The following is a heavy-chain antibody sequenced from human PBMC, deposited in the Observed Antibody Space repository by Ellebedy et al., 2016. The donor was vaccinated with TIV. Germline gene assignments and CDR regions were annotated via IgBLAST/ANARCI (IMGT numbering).Heavy chain of an antibody. CDR2: ISDSGDTT. J-gene: IGHJ5*01. CDR3: ARDPPQGTSGWSS. CDR1: EFTFSAHA. D-gene: IGHD6-19*01. Sequence: PGGSLRLSCAASEFTFSAHAMSWIRQGPGQGLEWVSAISDSGDTTYYAASVKGRFTISRDNSKNTLYLQMISLRAGDTAVYYCARDPPQGTSGWSSWGQGTLVTVSS. V-gene: IGHV3-23*01.